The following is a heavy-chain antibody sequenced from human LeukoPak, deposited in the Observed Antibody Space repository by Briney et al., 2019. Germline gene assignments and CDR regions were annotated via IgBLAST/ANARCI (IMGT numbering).Heavy chain of an antibody. D-gene: IGHD6-13*01. CDR2: INPNSGGT. J-gene: IGHJ4*02. CDR1: GYTFTGYY. Sequence: ASVKASCKASGYTFTGYYMHWVRQAPGQGLEWMGWINPNSGGTNYAQKFQGWVTMTRDTSISTAYMELSRLRSDDTAVYYCAISYSSSWYYFDYWGQGTLVTVSS. CDR3: AISYSSSWYYFDY. V-gene: IGHV1-2*04.